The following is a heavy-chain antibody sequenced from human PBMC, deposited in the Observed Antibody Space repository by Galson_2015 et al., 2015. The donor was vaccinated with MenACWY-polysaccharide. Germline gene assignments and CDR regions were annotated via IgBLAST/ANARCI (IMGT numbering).Heavy chain of an antibody. D-gene: IGHD3-10*01. J-gene: IGHJ4*02. CDR2: IYWDNDK. Sequence: PALVKPTQTLTLTCTFSGFSLNTRGVGVGWIRQPPGKALEWLALIYWDNDKRYSPSLKTRLTITKDTSKNQVFLAMTNVDPVDTATYYCAHGQYYYATSSCSYYFDVWGPGTLVTVSS. CDR1: GFSLNTRGVG. V-gene: IGHV2-5*02. CDR3: AHGQYYYATSSCSYYFDV.